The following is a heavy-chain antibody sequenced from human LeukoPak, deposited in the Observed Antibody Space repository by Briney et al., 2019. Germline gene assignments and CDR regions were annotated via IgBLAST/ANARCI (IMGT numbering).Heavy chain of an antibody. CDR2: IKQDGSEK. CDR1: GFTFSSYW. CDR3: ARLWGACYYYYMDV. D-gene: IGHD1-26*01. V-gene: IGHV3-7*01. Sequence: PGGSLRLSCAASGFTFSSYWMSWVRQAPGKGLEWVANIKQDGSEKYYVDSVKGRFTISRNNAKNSLYLQMNSLRAEDTAVYYCARLWGACYYYYMDVWGKGTTVTVSS. J-gene: IGHJ6*03.